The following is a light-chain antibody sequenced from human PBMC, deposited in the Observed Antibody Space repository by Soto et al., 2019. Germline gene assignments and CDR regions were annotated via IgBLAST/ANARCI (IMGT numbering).Light chain of an antibody. Sequence: DIQMTQSPSSLSASVGDRVTITCRASQSISSYLNWYQQKPGKAPKLLIYAASSLQSGVPSRFIGSGSATDFTLTISSLQPEDFATYYCQQSYSTLLFTFGPGTKVDIK. CDR1: QSISSY. V-gene: IGKV1-39*01. CDR2: AAS. CDR3: QQSYSTLLFT. J-gene: IGKJ3*01.